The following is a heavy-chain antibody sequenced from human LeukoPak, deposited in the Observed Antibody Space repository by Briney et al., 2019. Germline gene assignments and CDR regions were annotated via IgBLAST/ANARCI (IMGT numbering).Heavy chain of an antibody. CDR1: GFTVSSNY. CDR2: INSDGSST. J-gene: IGHJ4*02. V-gene: IGHV3-74*01. Sequence: GGSLRLSCAASGFTVSSNYMSWVRQAPGKGLVWVSRINSDGSSTSYADSVKGRFTISRDNAKNTLYLQMNSLRAEDTAVYYCARSRVVIIRGVYYFDYWGQGTLVTVSS. CDR3: ARSRVVIIRGVYYFDY. D-gene: IGHD3-3*01.